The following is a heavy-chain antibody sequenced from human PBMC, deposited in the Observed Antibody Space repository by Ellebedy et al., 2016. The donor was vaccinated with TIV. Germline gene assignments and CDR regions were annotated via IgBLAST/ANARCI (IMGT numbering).Heavy chain of an antibody. CDR3: ARTSRWTRWGWHY. CDR1: GGSISSSSYY. J-gene: IGHJ4*02. D-gene: IGHD2-2*01. CDR2: IYYSGST. V-gene: IGHV4-39*01. Sequence: SETLSLXXTVSGGSISSSSYYWGWIRQPPGKGLEWIGSIYYSGSTYYNPSLKSRVTISVDTSKNQFSLKLSSVTAADTAVYYCARTSRWTRWGWHYWGQGTLVTVSS.